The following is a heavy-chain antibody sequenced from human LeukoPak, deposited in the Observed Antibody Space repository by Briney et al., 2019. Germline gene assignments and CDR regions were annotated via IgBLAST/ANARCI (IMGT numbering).Heavy chain of an antibody. CDR2: IYYSGTT. CDR3: ARDQGAVAGIDP. D-gene: IGHD6-19*01. J-gene: IGHJ5*02. V-gene: IGHV4-39*07. CDR1: GASISTIISY. Sequence: SEALSLTCTVSGASISTIISYWGWIRQTPGKGLEWIGSIYYSGTTYYNPSLESRVTISIDTSKNQFSVKLTSVTAADTAVYYCARDQGAVAGIDPWGQGTLVTVSS.